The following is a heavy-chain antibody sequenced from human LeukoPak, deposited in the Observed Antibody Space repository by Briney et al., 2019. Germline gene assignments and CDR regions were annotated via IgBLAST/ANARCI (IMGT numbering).Heavy chain of an antibody. CDR3: ARHEIAGDY. Sequence: SETLSLTCTVSGGSISSSSYYWGWIRQPPGKGLEWIGSIYYSGSTYCNPSLKSRVTISVDTSKNQFSLKLSSVTAADTAVYCCARHEIAGDYWGQGTLVTVSS. J-gene: IGHJ4*02. V-gene: IGHV4-39*01. D-gene: IGHD6-13*01. CDR2: IYYSGST. CDR1: GGSISSSSYY.